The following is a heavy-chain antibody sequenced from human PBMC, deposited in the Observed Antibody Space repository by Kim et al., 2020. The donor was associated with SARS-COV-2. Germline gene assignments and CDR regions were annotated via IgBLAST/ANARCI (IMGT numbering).Heavy chain of an antibody. Sequence: SQTLSLTCVISGDSVSSNTAAWNWIRQSPSRGLEWLGRTYFRSQWYNESAESVRSRLTINPDTSENGFSLHLTSLTPEFTPVYYCSRVRCWIYFRAFDI. CDR2: TYFRSQWYN. CDR3: SRVRCWIYFRAFDI. D-gene: IGHD1-26*01. J-gene: IGHJ3*02. CDR1: GDSVSSNTAA. V-gene: IGHV6-1*01.